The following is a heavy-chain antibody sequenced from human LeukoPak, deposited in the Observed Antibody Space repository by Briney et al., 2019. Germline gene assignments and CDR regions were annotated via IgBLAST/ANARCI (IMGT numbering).Heavy chain of an antibody. V-gene: IGHV3-23*01. D-gene: IGHD1-26*01. Sequence: GGSLRLSCAASGFTFSSYAMSWVRQAPGKGLEWVSAISGSGGSAYYADPVKGRFTISRDNSKNTLYLQMNSLRAEDTALYYCAKDSIGSAGSGSYYYWGQGTLVTVSS. CDR3: AKDSIGSAGSGSYYY. CDR2: ISGSGGSA. J-gene: IGHJ4*02. CDR1: GFTFSSYA.